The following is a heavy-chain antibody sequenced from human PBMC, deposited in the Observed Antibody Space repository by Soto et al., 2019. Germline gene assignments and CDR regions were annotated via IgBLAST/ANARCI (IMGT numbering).Heavy chain of an antibody. D-gene: IGHD5-12*01. CDR1: GFTFSSYG. J-gene: IGHJ3*02. CDR3: ARESYSGYDLDAFDI. CDR2: IWYDGSNK. V-gene: IGHV3-33*01. Sequence: GGSLRLSCAASGFTFSSYGMHWVRRAPGKGLEWVAVIWYDGSNKYYADSVKGRFTISRDNSKNTLYLQMNSLRAEDTAVYYCARESYSGYDLDAFDIWGQGTMVTVSS.